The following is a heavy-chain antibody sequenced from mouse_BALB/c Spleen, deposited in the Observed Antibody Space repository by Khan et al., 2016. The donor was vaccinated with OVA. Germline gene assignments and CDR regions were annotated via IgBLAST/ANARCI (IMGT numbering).Heavy chain of an antibody. CDR2: IFPGTGTT. V-gene: IGHV1S132*01. Sequence: VQLQESGAELVKPGASVKLSCKTSGYTFTSYWIQWVKQRPGQGLGRIGQIFPGTGTTYYNENFKGKATLTVDTSSSTAYMQPSSLTSEDSAVYCCASGYFGNYEFVYWGQGSLVTVSP. D-gene: IGHD2-1*01. CDR3: ASGYFGNYEFVY. J-gene: IGHJ3*01. CDR1: GYTFTSYW.